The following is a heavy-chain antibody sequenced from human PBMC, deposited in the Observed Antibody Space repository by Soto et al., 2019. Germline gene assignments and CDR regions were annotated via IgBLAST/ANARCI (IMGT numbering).Heavy chain of an antibody. V-gene: IGHV3-33*01. Sequence: GGSLRLSCAASGFTFSSYGMHWVRQAPGKGLEWVAVIWYDGSNKYYADSVKGRFTISRDNSKNTLYLQMNSLRAEDTAVYYCARDRTVTTFAYYYYYMDVWGKGTTVTVS. J-gene: IGHJ6*03. CDR3: ARDRTVTTFAYYYYYMDV. CDR2: IWYDGSNK. D-gene: IGHD4-4*01. CDR1: GFTFSSYG.